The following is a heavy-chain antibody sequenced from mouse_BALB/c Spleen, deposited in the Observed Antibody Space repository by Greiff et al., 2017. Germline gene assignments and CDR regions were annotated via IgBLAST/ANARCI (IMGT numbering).Heavy chain of an antibody. D-gene: IGHD1-2*01. Sequence: QVQLQQPGAELVMPGASVKMSCKASGYTFTDYWMHWVKQRPGQGLEWIGAIDTSDSYTSYNQKFKGKATLTVDESSSTAYMQLSSLTSEDSAVYYCARGGSTADYFDYWGQGTTLTVSS. CDR2: IDTSDSYT. V-gene: IGHV1-69*01. CDR1: GYTFTDYW. CDR3: ARGGSTADYFDY. J-gene: IGHJ2*01.